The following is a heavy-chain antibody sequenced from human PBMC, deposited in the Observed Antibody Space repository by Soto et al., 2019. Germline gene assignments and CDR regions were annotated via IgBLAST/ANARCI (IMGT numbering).Heavy chain of an antibody. V-gene: IGHV3-53*01. CDR1: GFTVSGNY. J-gene: IGHJ4*02. CDR3: ATGLTLPVRPSFDT. D-gene: IGHD3-9*01. CDR2: IFSGDNT. Sequence: EVQLVESGGGLIQPGGSLRLSCAASGFTVSGNYITWVRQAPGKGLEWDSVIFSGDNTYYSDSVKGRFTISRDNYKNTVYLQMNRLIGDDTAVYFCATGLTLPVRPSFDTWGQGTLLTVSS.